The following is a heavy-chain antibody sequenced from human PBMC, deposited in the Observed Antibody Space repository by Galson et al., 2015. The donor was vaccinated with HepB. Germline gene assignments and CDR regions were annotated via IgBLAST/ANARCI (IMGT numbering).Heavy chain of an antibody. CDR3: ARTFKTDYYYYMDV. D-gene: IGHD2-21*02. CDR1: GFSLSTSGMR. Sequence: PALVKPTQTLTLTCTFSGFSLSTSGMRVSWIRQPPGKALEWLARIDWDDDKFYSTSLKTRLTISKDTSKNLVVLTMTNMDPVDTATYYCARTFKTDYYYYMDVWGTGTTVTVSS. J-gene: IGHJ6*03. CDR2: IDWDDDK. V-gene: IGHV2-70*04.